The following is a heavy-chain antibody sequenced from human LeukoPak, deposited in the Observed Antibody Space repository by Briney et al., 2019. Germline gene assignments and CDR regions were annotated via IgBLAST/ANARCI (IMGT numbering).Heavy chain of an antibody. CDR3: AIGYCSSTSCSPFDY. V-gene: IGHV1-2*02. CDR1: GYTFTGYY. CDR2: INPNSGGT. Sequence: ASVKVSCKASGYTFTGYYMHWVRQAPGQGLEWMGWINPNSGGTNYAQKSQGRVTMTRDTSISTAYMELSRLRSDDTAVYYCAIGYCSSTSCSPFDYWGQGTLVTVSS. J-gene: IGHJ4*02. D-gene: IGHD2-2*01.